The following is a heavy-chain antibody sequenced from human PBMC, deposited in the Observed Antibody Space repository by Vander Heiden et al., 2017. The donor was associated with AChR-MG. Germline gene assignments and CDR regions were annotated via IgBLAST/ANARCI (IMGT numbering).Heavy chain of an antibody. D-gene: IGHD3-10*01. Sequence: QVQLVQSGAEVKKPGSSVKVSCKASGGTFSSYALSWVRQAPGQGLEWMGRIIPILGIANYAQKFQGRVTITADKSTSTAYMELSSLRSEDTAVYYCARAPGLYGSGSHFDYWGQGTLVTVSS. CDR2: IIPILGIA. J-gene: IGHJ4*02. CDR1: GGTFSSYA. CDR3: ARAPGLYGSGSHFDY. V-gene: IGHV1-69*04.